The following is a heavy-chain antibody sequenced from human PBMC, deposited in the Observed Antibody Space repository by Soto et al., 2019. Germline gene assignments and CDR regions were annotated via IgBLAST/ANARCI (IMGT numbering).Heavy chain of an antibody. CDR3: AKDRDGAAAGPTKFYGMDV. D-gene: IGHD6-13*01. V-gene: IGHV3-48*01. J-gene: IGHJ6*02. CDR2: ISSSSSST. Sequence: GGSLRLSCAASGFTFSSYSMNWVRQAPGKGLEWVSYISSSSSSTYYADSVKGRFTISRDNSKNTLYLQMNSLRAEDTAVYYCAKDRDGAAAGPTKFYGMDVWGQGTTVTVSS. CDR1: GFTFSSYS.